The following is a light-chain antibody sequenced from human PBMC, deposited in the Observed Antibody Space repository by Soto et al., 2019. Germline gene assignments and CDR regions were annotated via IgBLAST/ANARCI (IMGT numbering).Light chain of an antibody. CDR3: SSYTTRSTWV. CDR1: SSDVGGYNY. J-gene: IGLJ3*02. Sequence: QSVLTQPASVSGSPGQSIIISCTGTSSDVGGYNYVSWYQQHPGKAPKLIIYEVSNRPSGISYRFSASKSGNTASLTISGLQAEDEADYYCSSYTTRSTWVFGGGTKLTVL. V-gene: IGLV2-14*01. CDR2: EVS.